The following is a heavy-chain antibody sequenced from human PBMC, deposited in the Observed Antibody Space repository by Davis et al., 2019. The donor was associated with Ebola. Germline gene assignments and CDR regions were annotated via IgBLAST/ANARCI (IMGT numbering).Heavy chain of an antibody. Sequence: GESLKISCAASGFTFSSYSMNWVRQAPGKGLEWVSYISSSGSTIYYADSVKGRFTISRDNAKNSLYLQMNSLRAEDTAVYYCARDAVYAMYHYYYGMDVWGQGTTVTVSS. CDR2: ISSSGSTI. CDR1: GFTFSSYS. CDR3: ARDAVYAMYHYYYGMDV. V-gene: IGHV3-48*04. J-gene: IGHJ6*02. D-gene: IGHD2-8*01.